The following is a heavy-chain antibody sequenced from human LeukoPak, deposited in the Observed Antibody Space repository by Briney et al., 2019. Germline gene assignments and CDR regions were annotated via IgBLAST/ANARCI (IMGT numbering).Heavy chain of an antibody. Sequence: TSSETLSLTCTVSGYSISSGYYWGWIRQPPGKGLEWIGSIYHSGSTYYNPSLKSRVTISVDTSKNQFSLKLSSVTAADTAVYYCARDPGPRGVRGVNWGQGTLVTVSS. J-gene: IGHJ4*02. CDR1: GYSISSGYY. D-gene: IGHD3-10*01. V-gene: IGHV4-38-2*02. CDR3: ARDPGPRGVRGVN. CDR2: IYHSGST.